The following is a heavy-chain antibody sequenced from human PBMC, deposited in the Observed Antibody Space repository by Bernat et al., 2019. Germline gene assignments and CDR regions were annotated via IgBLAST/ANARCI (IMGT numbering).Heavy chain of an antibody. Sequence: QLQLQESGPGLVKPSETPSLTCTVSGGSISGSSYNWGWIRQPPGKGLEFIGSIYYSGATYYNPSLKSRVTISVDTSKNQFSLRLSSVTAADTAVYYCARHSHYYYQMDVWGKGTTVTVSS. CDR1: GGSISGSSYN. CDR2: IYYSGAT. CDR3: ARHSHYYYQMDV. J-gene: IGHJ6*03. V-gene: IGHV4-39*01.